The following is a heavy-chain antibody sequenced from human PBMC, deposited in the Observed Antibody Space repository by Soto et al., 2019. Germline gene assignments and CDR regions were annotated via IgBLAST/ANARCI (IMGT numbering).Heavy chain of an antibody. J-gene: IGHJ4*02. V-gene: IGHV1-69*06. D-gene: IGHD3-10*01. CDR2: IIPIFGTA. Sequence: SVKVSCKASGGTFSSYAISWVRQAPGQGLEWMGGIIPIFGTANYAQKFQGRVTITADKSTSTAYMELSSLRSEDTAVYYYASAGAVRGGIITPFDYWGQGTLVTVSS. CDR3: ASAGAVRGGIITPFDY. CDR1: GGTFSSYA.